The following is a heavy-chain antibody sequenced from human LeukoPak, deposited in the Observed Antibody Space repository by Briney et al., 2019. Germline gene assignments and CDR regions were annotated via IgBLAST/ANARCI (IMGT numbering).Heavy chain of an antibody. D-gene: IGHD3-22*01. CDR2: ITSRGEST. CDR1: GFTFSIYA. J-gene: IGHJ4*02. Sequence: GGSLRLSCAASGFTFSIYAMSWVRQAPGKGLQWVSSITSRGESTWYVDSVKGRFTITRDNSENTLYLQNHSLRAEDTAVYYCARDRPNYYGSDGHYYRRDGDYWGRGTLVSVSS. V-gene: IGHV3-23*01. CDR3: ARDRPNYYGSDGHYYRRDGDY.